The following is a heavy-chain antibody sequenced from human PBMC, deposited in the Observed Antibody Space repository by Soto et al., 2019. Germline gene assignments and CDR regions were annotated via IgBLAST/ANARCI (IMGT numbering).Heavy chain of an antibody. CDR1: GYTFTSYD. CDR2: MNPNSSNT. Sequence: ASVKVSCKASGYTFTSYDINWVRQATGQGLEWMGWMNPNSSNTGYAQKFQGRVTMTRNTSISTAYMELSSLRSEDTAVYYCAREKTSYGMDVWGQGTTVTVSS. J-gene: IGHJ6*02. CDR3: AREKTSYGMDV. V-gene: IGHV1-8*01.